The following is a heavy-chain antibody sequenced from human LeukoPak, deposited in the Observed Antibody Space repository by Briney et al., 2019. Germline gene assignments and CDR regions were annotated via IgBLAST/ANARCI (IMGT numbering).Heavy chain of an antibody. CDR3: ARGYYYGSGSYYTWFDP. CDR2: IYHSGST. D-gene: IGHD3-10*01. J-gene: IGHJ5*02. Sequence: SGTLSLTCAVSGGSISSSNWWSWVRQPPGKGLEWIGEIYHSGSTNYNPSLKSRVTISVDKSKNQFSLKLSSVTAADTAVCYCARGYYYGSGSYYTWFDPWGQGTLVTVSS. CDR1: GGSISSSNW. V-gene: IGHV4-4*02.